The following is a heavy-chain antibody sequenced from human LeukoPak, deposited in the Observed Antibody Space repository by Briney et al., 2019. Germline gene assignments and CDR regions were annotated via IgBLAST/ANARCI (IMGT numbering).Heavy chain of an antibody. Sequence: ASVKVSCKTSGYIFTDYYIHWVRQAPGQGLDWMGWINPNGGDTNYAQKFQGRVTMTRDTSMSTAYVELSRLRSHATAVYYCARAFCSGSICYPLYYFDYWGQGTLVTVSP. J-gene: IGHJ4*02. D-gene: IGHD2-15*01. CDR1: GYIFTDYY. CDR3: ARAFCSGSICYPLYYFDY. V-gene: IGHV1-2*02. CDR2: INPNGGDT.